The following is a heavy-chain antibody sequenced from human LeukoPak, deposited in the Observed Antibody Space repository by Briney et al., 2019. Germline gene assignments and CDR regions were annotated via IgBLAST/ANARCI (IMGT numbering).Heavy chain of an antibody. D-gene: IGHD5-18*01. CDR1: GGTFSSYA. Sequence: SVKVSCKASGGTFSSYAISWVRQAPGQGLEWMGGIIPIFGTANYAQKFQGRVTITADESTSTAYMELSSLRSEDTAVYYCARAAMVANYYYYYYMDVWGKGTTVTVSS. J-gene: IGHJ6*03. CDR2: IIPIFGTA. V-gene: IGHV1-69*13. CDR3: ARAAMVANYYYYYYMDV.